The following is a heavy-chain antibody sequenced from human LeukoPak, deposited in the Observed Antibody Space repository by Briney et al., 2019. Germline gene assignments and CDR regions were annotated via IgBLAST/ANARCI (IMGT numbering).Heavy chain of an antibody. D-gene: IGHD1-26*01. CDR2: INTDGSDT. CDR1: GFTFSRYW. V-gene: IGHV3-74*01. J-gene: IGHJ4*02. Sequence: PGGSLRLSCGASGFTFSRYWMHWVRQAPGKGLVWVSRINTDGSDTSYADSVKGRFTISRDNAKNTLYLQMNSLRAEDTAVYYCARGKVGAYGFDYWGQGTLVTVSS. CDR3: ARGKVGAYGFDY.